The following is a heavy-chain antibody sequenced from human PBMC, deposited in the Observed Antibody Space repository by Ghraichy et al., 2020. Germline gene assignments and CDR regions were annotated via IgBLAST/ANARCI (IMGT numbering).Heavy chain of an antibody. CDR2: INAGNGNT. Sequence: ASVKVSCKASGYTFTSYAMHWVRQAPGQRLEWMGWINAGNGNTKYSQKFQGRVTITRDTSASTAYMELSSLRSEDTAVYYCARDQGPSSGWYGGAKRHNWFDPWGQGTLVTVSA. CDR1: GYTFTSYA. J-gene: IGHJ5*02. V-gene: IGHV1-3*01. CDR3: ARDQGPSSGWYGGAKRHNWFDP. D-gene: IGHD6-19*01.